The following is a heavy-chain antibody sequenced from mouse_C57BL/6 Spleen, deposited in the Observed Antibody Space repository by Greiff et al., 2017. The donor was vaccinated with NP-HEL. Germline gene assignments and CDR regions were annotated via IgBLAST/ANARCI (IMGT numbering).Heavy chain of an antibody. J-gene: IGHJ4*01. V-gene: IGHV1-59*01. D-gene: IGHD2-3*01. CDR2: IDPSDSYT. CDR1: GYTFTSYW. CDR3: ARSDGRSYAMDY. Sequence: QVQLQQPGAELVRPGTSVKLSCKASGYTFTSYWMHWVKQRPGQGLEWIGVIDPSDSYTNYNQKFKGKATLTVDTSSSTAYMQLSSLTSEDSAVYYCARSDGRSYAMDYWGQGTSVTVSS.